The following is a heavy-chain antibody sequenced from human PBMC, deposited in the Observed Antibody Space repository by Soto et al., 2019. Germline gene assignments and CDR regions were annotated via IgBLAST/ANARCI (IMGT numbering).Heavy chain of an antibody. CDR1: GFTVSSNY. D-gene: IGHD2-15*01. CDR3: AREGRP. Sequence: EVQLAESGGGLVQPGGSLRLSCAASGFTVSSNYMSWVRQAPGKGLEWVSVIYSGGSTYFADSVKDRFSISRDNSKNTLHLQMNSLRAEDTAVYYCAREGRPWGQGTLVTVSS. J-gene: IGHJ5*02. V-gene: IGHV3-66*01. CDR2: IYSGGST.